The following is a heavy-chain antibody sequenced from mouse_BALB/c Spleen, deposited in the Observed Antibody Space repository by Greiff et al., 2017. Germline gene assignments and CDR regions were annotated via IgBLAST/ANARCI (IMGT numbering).Heavy chain of an antibody. D-gene: IGHD1-2*01. CDR2: ISSGSSTI. J-gene: IGHJ3*01. V-gene: IGHV5-17*02. Sequence: EVNLVESGGGLVQPGGSRKLSCAASGFTFSSFGMHWVRQAPEKGLEWVAYISSGSSTIYYADTVKGRFTISRDNPKNTLFLQMTSLRSEDTAMYYCARSGTTASAWFAYWGQGTLVTVSA. CDR1: GFTFSSFG. CDR3: ARSGTTASAWFAY.